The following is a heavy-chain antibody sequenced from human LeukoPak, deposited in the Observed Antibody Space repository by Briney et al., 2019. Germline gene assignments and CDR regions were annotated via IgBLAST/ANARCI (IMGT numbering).Heavy chain of an antibody. V-gene: IGHV5-51*01. Sequence: GESLKISCKGSGYSFTSYWIGWVRQVPGKGLEWMGIIYPGDSDTRYSPSFQGQVTISADKSISTAYLQWSSLKASDTAMYYCARHIAARRPDYYYYYMDVWGKGTTVTVSS. CDR1: GYSFTSYW. CDR3: ARHIAARRPDYYYYYMDV. J-gene: IGHJ6*03. D-gene: IGHD6-6*01. CDR2: IYPGDSDT.